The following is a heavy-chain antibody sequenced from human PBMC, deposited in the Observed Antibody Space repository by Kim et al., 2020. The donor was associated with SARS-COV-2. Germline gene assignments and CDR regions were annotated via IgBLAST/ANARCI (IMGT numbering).Heavy chain of an antibody. CDR1: GFTFSSYA. J-gene: IGHJ6*02. CDR3: ARDIPKPNQTGSYFYGMDV. Sequence: GGSLRLSCAASGFTFSSYAMHWVRQAPGKGLEWVAVISYDGSNKYYADSVKGRFTISRDNSKNTLYLQMNSLRAEDTAVYYCARDIPKPNQTGSYFYGMDVWGQGTTVTVSS. D-gene: IGHD3-9*01. CDR2: ISYDGSNK. V-gene: IGHV3-30*04.